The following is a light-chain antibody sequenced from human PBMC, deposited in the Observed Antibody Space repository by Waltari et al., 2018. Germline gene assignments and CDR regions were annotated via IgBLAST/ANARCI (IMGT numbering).Light chain of an antibody. J-gene: IGLJ3*02. CDR1: RSNIGNNY. Sequence: QSVLTQPPSASGTPGQRVTISCSGSRSNIGNNYVYWYQPLPGTAPKLLIYRNNQRPSWGPDRFAGSKSGTSASLAISGLRSEDEADYYCAVWDDSLSGRVFGGGTKVTVL. CDR3: AVWDDSLSGRV. V-gene: IGLV1-47*01. CDR2: RNN.